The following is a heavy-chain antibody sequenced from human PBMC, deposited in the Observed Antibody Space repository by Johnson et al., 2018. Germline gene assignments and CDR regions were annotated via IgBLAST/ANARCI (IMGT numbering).Heavy chain of an antibody. J-gene: IGHJ6*02. CDR1: GFTFSSYA. CDR3: ARGRWELRLGMDV. CDR2: ISGSGGST. V-gene: IGHV3-23*04. Sequence: VQLVESGGGLVQPGGSLRLSCAASGFTFSSYAMSWVRQAPGKGLEWVSAISGSGGSTYYADSGKGRLPISRDNDKNALYLQRNSLRAEDTAVYYCARGRWELRLGMDVWGQGTTVTVSS. D-gene: IGHD1-26*01.